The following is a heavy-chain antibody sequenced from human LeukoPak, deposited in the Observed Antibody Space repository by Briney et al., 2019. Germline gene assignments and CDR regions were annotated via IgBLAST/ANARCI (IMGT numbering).Heavy chain of an antibody. CDR2: INHSGST. J-gene: IGHJ4*02. CDR3: ARLDGEARHDY. Sequence: SETLSLTCAVYGGSFSGYYWSWIRQPPGKGLEWIGEINHSGSTNYNPSLKSRVTISVDTSKNQFSLKLSSVTAADTAVYYCARLDGEARHDYWGQGTLVTVSS. D-gene: IGHD3-10*01. V-gene: IGHV4-34*01. CDR1: GGSFSGYY.